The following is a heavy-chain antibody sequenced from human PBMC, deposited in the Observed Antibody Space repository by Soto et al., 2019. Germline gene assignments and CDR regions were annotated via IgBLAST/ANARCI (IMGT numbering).Heavy chain of an antibody. V-gene: IGHV3-48*02. D-gene: IGHD4-17*01. CDR2: ISSSSSTM. CDR3: ARDWGTTVSTNYYNGMDV. CDR1: GFTFSSYT. Sequence: GGSLRLSCAASGFTFSSYTMNWVRQAPGKGLEWVSYISSSSSTMYYADSVKGRFTVSGDNAKNSLYLQMNSLRDEDTAVYYCARDWGTTVSTNYYNGMDVWGQGTTVPVS. J-gene: IGHJ6*02.